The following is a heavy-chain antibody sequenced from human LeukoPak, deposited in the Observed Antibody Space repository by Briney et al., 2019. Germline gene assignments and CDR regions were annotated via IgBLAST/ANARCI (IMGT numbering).Heavy chain of an antibody. CDR3: ARDTGGGYSCYDC. D-gene: IGHD5-18*01. J-gene: IGHJ4*02. CDR1: GFTFTDYY. Sequence: PGGTLRLSCAASGFTFTDYYMSWIRQAPGKGLEWVSYISSSGTVIYYGDSVKGRFTISRDNAKNSLYLQMNSLRAEDTAVYYCARDTGGGYSCYDCWGQGTLVTVSS. V-gene: IGHV3-11*04. CDR2: ISSSGTVI.